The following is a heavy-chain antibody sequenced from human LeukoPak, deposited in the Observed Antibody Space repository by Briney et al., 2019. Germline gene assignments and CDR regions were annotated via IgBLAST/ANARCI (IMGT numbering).Heavy chain of an antibody. CDR2: INPNSGGT. D-gene: IGHD4-23*01. J-gene: IGHJ4*02. CDR3: AISDYGGKSPPLDY. CDR1: GYTFTGYF. V-gene: IGHV1-2*02. Sequence: ASVKVSCKASGYTFTGYFIHWVRQAPGQGLEWMGWINPNSGGTSYAQKFQGRVTMTRDTSISTAYMELSRLRSDDTAVYYCAISDYGGKSPPLDYWGQGTLVTVSS.